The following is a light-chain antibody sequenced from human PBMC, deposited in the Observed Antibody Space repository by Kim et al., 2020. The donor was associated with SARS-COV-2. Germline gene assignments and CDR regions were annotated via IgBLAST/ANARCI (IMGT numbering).Light chain of an antibody. CDR3: QNYYRAPYT. Sequence: SASVGDRVTITCRASQGMSNDLALYQQKPGKAPKLLMYAASTLQSGVPSRFSGSGSGTDFTLTISSLQPEDVATYYCQNYYRAPYTFGQGTKLEI. V-gene: IGKV1-27*01. CDR2: AAS. CDR1: QGMSND. J-gene: IGKJ2*01.